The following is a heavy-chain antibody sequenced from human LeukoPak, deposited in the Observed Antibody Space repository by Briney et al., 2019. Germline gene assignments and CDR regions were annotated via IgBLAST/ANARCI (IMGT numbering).Heavy chain of an antibody. CDR2: IYYGDSDT. Sequence: GESLKISCVCSGYTFTDYWIGRVRQLPGRGLEWMGTIYYGDSDTRYSPSFQGQVTISADKFISTAYLQRSSLKASDTAMYYCARGYGDYDHYYGMDVWGQGTTVTVS. J-gene: IGHJ6*02. CDR1: GYTFTDYW. D-gene: IGHD4-17*01. V-gene: IGHV5-51*01. CDR3: ARGYGDYDHYYGMDV.